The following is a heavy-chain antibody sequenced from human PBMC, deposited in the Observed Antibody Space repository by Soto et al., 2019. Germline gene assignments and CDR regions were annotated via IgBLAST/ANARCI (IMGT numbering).Heavy chain of an antibody. V-gene: IGHV4-39*01. D-gene: IGHD3-22*01. Sequence: SETLSLSCPVTGCSVFSSASYGAWIRQSPGKGLEWIGQIYYSGSTYYNPSLKSRVTISVDTSKNQFSLKLSSVTAADTAVYYCAKRDYYDSSGYGYWGQGTLVPVSS. CDR1: GCSVFSSASY. CDR2: IYYSGST. CDR3: AKRDYYDSSGYGY. J-gene: IGHJ4*02.